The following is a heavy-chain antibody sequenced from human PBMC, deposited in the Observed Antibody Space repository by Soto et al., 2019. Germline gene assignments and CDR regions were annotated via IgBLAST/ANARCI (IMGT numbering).Heavy chain of an antibody. Sequence: EGSLRLSCAAAGFRFDDYNMHWVRQGPGKGLEWVSFISWNGANTFYADSVKGRFTISRDSSKKSVSLQINSLRSEDTALYYCARETLSHGFVLDVSGQGTTVTVSS. D-gene: IGHD3-16*01. J-gene: IGHJ6*02. CDR2: ISWNGANT. V-gene: IGHV3-43*01. CDR1: GFRFDDYN. CDR3: ARETLSHGFVLDV.